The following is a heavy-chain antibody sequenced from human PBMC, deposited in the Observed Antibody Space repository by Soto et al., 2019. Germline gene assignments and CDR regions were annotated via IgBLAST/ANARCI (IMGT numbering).Heavy chain of an antibody. D-gene: IGHD6-13*01. CDR3: ARIRVAADRREGVEFDY. CDR1: GFSLTTSGVG. J-gene: IGHJ4*02. V-gene: IGHV2-5*02. CDR2: IYWDDDV. Sequence: SGPTLVNPTQTLTLTCTFSGFSLTTSGVGVGWIRQPPGKALEWLALIYWDDDVRYSPSLKNRLTISKDTSKNQVVLTMTNMDPVDTATYYCARIRVAADRREGVEFDYWGQGTLVTVSS.